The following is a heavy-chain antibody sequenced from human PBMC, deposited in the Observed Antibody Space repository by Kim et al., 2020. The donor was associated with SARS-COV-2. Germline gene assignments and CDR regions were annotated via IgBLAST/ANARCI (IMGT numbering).Heavy chain of an antibody. V-gene: IGHV7-4-1*02. CDR3: ARNLKRFWGRWDYRGSHGY. CDR2: INTNTGNP. J-gene: IGHJ4*02. D-gene: IGHD3-16*01. Sequence: ASVKVSCKASGYTFTSYAMNWVRQAPGQGLEWMGWINTNTGNPTYAQGFTGRFVFSLDTSVSTAYLQISSLKAEDTAVYYCARNLKRFWGRWDYRGSHGYRGPGNLVTVSS. CDR1: GYTFTSYA.